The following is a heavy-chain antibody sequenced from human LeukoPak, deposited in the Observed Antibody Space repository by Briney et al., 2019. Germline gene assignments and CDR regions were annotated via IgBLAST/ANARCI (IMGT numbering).Heavy chain of an antibody. J-gene: IGHJ3*01. Sequence: TGGSLRLSCAASGLTVSSNYMNWVRQAPGKGLEWVSIIYSGGSIYYANSVKGRFAISRDISKNTLYLQMNSLRVEDTAVYYCARRAGLTMRDAFDLWGQGTMVTVSS. CDR2: IYSGGSI. V-gene: IGHV3-66*02. CDR1: GLTVSSNY. CDR3: ARRAGLTMRDAFDL. D-gene: IGHD3/OR15-3a*01.